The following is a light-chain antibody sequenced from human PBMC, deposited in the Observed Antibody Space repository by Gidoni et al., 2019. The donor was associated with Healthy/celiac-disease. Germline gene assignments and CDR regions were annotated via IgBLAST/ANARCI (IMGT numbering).Light chain of an antibody. CDR2: GNS. J-gene: IGLJ1*01. Sequence: QSVLTQPPSVSGAPGQRVTISCTGSSSNIGAGSDVHWYQQLPGTAPKLPIYGNSNRPSGVPDRFSGSKSGTSASLAITGLQAEDEADYYCQSYDSSLSGGVFGTGTKVTVL. CDR3: QSYDSSLSGGV. V-gene: IGLV1-40*01. CDR1: SSNIGAGSD.